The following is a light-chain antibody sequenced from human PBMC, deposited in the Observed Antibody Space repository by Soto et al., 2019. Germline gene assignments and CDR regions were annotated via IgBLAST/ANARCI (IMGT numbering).Light chain of an antibody. V-gene: IGKV3-15*01. CDR2: GAS. Sequence: EIVMTQSPATLSVSPGERATLSCRASQSVSGNLAWYQQTPGQAPRLLIYGASTRATGIPASFSVSGSGTESSLAISSLRSEDGASYCWRQNNTAPQMFGQGTKGEIK. CDR3: RQNNTAPQM. CDR1: QSVSGN. J-gene: IGKJ1*01.